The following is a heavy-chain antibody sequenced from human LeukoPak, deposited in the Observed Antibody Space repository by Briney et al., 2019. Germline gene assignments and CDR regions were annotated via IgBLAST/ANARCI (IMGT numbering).Heavy chain of an antibody. Sequence: PQTPSHTRTLSRDSTCIRAYYWGWTRYHPGKGLESIGYIYYSGSTHYNPSIKSRLTISVDTPKNQFSLKLSSVTAADTAVYYCARGQQLVRVGGWFDPWGQGTLVTVSS. V-gene: IGHV4-31*02. CDR2: IYYSGST. CDR1: RDSTCIRAYY. J-gene: IGHJ5*02. CDR3: ARGQQLVRVGGWFDP. D-gene: IGHD6-13*01.